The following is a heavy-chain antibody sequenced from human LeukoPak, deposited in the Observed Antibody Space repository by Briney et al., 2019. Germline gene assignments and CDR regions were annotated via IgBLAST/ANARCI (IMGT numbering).Heavy chain of an antibody. J-gene: IGHJ4*02. V-gene: IGHV1-69*05. Sequence: SVKVSCKASGGTFSSYAISWVRQAPGQGLEWMGGIIPIFGTANYAQKFQGRVTITTDESTSTAYMELSSLRSEDTAVYYCATNYYDSSGYYNYWGQGTLVTVSS. D-gene: IGHD3-22*01. CDR2: IIPIFGTA. CDR3: ATNYYDSSGYYNY. CDR1: GGTFSSYA.